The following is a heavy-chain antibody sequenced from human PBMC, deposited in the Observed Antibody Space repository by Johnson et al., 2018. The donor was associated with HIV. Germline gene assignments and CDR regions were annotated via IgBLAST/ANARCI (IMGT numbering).Heavy chain of an antibody. J-gene: IGHJ3*02. CDR3: ARRLSPDAFDS. D-gene: IGHD2/OR15-2a*01. CDR2: IKQDGSEK. V-gene: IGHV3-7*01. Sequence: VQLVESGGGLVQPGGSLRLSCAASGFTFSSYWMSWVRQAPGKGLEWVANIKQDGSEKYYVDSLKGRFTISRDNSKNTLYLHMIIRRVEDTAVYYCARRLSPDAFDSGGQGTLVTVSS. CDR1: GFTFSSYW.